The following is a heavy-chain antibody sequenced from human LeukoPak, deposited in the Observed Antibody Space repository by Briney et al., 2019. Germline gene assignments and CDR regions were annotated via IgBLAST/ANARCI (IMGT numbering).Heavy chain of an antibody. CDR2: ISYDGSNK. CDR1: GFTFSSYG. V-gene: IGHV3-30*18. CDR3: GKECYYSHVAFDY. D-gene: IGHD1-26*01. Sequence: PGGSLRLSCAASGFTFSSYGMHWVRQAPGKGLEWVAVISYDGSNKYYADSVKGRFTISRDNSKNTLYLQMNSLRAEDTAVYYCGKECYYSHVAFDYWGQGTLVTVSS. J-gene: IGHJ4*02.